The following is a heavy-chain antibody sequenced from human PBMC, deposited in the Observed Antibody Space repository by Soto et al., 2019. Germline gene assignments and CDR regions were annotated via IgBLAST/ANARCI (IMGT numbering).Heavy chain of an antibody. J-gene: IGHJ4*02. CDR2: ILYTGST. CDR3: ARDVPSGNYFDY. V-gene: IGHV4-59*01. D-gene: IGHD1-26*01. Sequence: QVQLQESGPGLVKPSETLSLTCSVSGGSMSNYFWTWIRQPPGKGLEWIGYILYTGSTNYNPSLKSRVTISVDTSKNQFSLKLTSVTAADTAMYFCARDVPSGNYFDYWGLGTLVTVSS. CDR1: GGSMSNYF.